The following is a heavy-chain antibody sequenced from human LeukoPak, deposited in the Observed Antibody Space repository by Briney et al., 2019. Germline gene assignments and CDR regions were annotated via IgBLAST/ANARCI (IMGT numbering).Heavy chain of an antibody. D-gene: IGHD3-10*02. Sequence: GGSLRLSCAASGFTFSDYYMSWIRQAPGKGLEWVSYISSSGSTIYYADSVKGRFTISRDNAKNSLYLQMNSLRAEDTAVYYCARARTMSYNKYYYYGMDVWGQGTTVTVSS. CDR1: GFTFSDYY. CDR3: ARARTMSYNKYYYYGMDV. CDR2: ISSSGSTI. J-gene: IGHJ6*02. V-gene: IGHV3-11*01.